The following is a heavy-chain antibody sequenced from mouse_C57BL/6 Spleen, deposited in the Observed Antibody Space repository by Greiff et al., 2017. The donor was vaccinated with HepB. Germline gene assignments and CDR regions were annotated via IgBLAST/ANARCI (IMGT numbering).Heavy chain of an antibody. CDR2: IYPGSGST. V-gene: IGHV1-55*01. CDR1: GYTFTSYW. Sequence: QVQLQQPGAELVKPGASVKMSCKASGYTFTSYWITGVKQRPGQGLGWIGDIYPGSGSTNYNEKFKSKATLTVDTSSSTAYMQLSSLTSEDSAVYYCARETAQAVFAYWGQGTLVTVSA. CDR3: ARETAQAVFAY. D-gene: IGHD3-2*02. J-gene: IGHJ3*01.